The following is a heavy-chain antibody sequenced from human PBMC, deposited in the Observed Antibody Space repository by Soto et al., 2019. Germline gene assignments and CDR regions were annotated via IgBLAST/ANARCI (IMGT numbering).Heavy chain of an antibody. D-gene: IGHD1-26*01. J-gene: IGHJ6*02. V-gene: IGHV3-9*01. CDR3: VKGRGSYFVYFGLDV. CDR1: GFTFDDYA. CDR2: IGWNGGST. Sequence: EVQLVESGGGLVQPGRSLRLSCVASGFTFDDYAMHWVRQTPGKGLEWVSRIGWNGGSTAYADSVKGRFTISRDNARNSLSLQMNSLRPEDTALYYCVKGRGSYFVYFGLDVWGQGTTVTFSS.